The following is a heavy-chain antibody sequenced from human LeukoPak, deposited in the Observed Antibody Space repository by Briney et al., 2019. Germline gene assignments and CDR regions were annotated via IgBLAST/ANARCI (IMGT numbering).Heavy chain of an antibody. J-gene: IGHJ4*02. CDR3: VSVLTVTFDS. V-gene: IGHV3-33*01. Sequence: GGSLRLSCAASGFTFSTYGMHWVRQAPGKGLEWVALVWSDGNGKFYADSVKGRFTISRDNSKNTVYLQMNSLRAEDTAVYYCVSVLTVTFDSWGQGTLVTVSS. CDR1: GFTFSTYG. CDR2: VWSDGNGK. D-gene: IGHD4-17*01.